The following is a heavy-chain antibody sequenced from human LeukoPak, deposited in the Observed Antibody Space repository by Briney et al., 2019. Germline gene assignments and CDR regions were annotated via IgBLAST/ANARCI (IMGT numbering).Heavy chain of an antibody. V-gene: IGHV3-7*04. CDR3: ARAYFDY. J-gene: IGHJ4*02. CDR1: GFTFSSYS. Sequence: GGSLRLSCAASGFTFSSYSMSWVRRAPGKGLEWVANIKQDGSEKYYVDSVKGRFTISRDNAKNSLYLQMNSLRAEDTAVYYCARAYFDYWGQGTLVTVSS. CDR2: IKQDGSEK.